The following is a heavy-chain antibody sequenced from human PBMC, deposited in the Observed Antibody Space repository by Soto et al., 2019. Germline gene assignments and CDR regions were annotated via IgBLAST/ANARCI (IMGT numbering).Heavy chain of an antibody. CDR3: AKPQIARNYYYGMEV. CDR1: GYTFTSFD. Sequence: QVQLVQSGAEVKKPGASVKVSCKASGYTFTSFDMHWVRQATGQGLEWMGISNPSGTTTDYAQKFQGRVTMTRDTSTSTYYMELSSLTSEDTAVYYCAKPQIARNYYYGMEVWGQGTAVTVSS. J-gene: IGHJ6*02. CDR2: SNPSGTTT. D-gene: IGHD3-16*01. V-gene: IGHV1-46*01.